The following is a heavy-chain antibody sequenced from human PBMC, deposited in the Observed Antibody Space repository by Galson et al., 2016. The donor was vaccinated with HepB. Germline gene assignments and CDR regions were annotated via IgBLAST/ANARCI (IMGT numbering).Heavy chain of an antibody. CDR1: GGSIKSHY. D-gene: IGHD3-22*01. Sequence: SETLSLTCTVSGGSIKSHYWSWIRQPPGKGLEWIGYIYHSGRTNSNPSLKSRVTISIDTSKNQFFLKLNSVTAAATSAYYCARDSYFDSSGYFYDVFDSWGQGTMVTVSS. CDR2: IYHSGRT. V-gene: IGHV4-59*11. J-gene: IGHJ3*01. CDR3: ARDSYFDSSGYFYDVFDS.